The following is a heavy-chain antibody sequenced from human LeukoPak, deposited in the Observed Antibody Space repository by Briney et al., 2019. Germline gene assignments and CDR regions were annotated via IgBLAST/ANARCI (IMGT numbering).Heavy chain of an antibody. CDR2: VTDRGNV. CDR1: GGSFSGHY. V-gene: IGHV4-34*01. Sequence: SETLSLTCAVCGGSFSGHYWTWIRQPPGKGLEWIGEVTDRGNVNYNPSLRSRVTMSVDTAKSQFSVKLKSMTAAETSVFFCARARGSSSFWGHYYYSLDVWGQGTTVTVSS. CDR3: ARARGSSSFWGHYYYSLDV. D-gene: IGHD6-19*01. J-gene: IGHJ6*02.